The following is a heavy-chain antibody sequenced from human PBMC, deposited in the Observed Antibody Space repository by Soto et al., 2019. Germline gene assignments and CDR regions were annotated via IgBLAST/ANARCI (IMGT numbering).Heavy chain of an antibody. CDR3: AKDFDYYYYAMDV. D-gene: IGHD3-3*01. CDR1: GYTFTSYA. J-gene: IGHJ6*02. CDR2: INAGNGNT. Sequence: QVQLVQSGAEMKKPGASVKVSCRASGYTFTSYAIHWVRQAPGQTLEWMGWINAGNGNTKYSEKFQGRVTITRDASGSKAYMELSSLISEDTAVYYCAKDFDYYYYAMDVWGQGTTVTVSS. V-gene: IGHV1-3*01.